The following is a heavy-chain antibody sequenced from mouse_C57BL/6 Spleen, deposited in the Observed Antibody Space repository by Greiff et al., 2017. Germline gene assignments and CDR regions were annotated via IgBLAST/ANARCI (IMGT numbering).Heavy chain of an antibody. CDR3: TTWALDY. V-gene: IGHV14-4*01. J-gene: IGHJ2*01. CDR1: GFNIKDDY. CDR2: IDPENGDT. Sequence: DVKLQESGAELVRPGASVKLSCTASGFNIKDDYMHWVKQRPEQGLEWIGWIDPENGDTEYASKFQGKATITADTSSNTAYLQLSSLTSEDTAVYYCTTWALDYWGQGTTLTVSS.